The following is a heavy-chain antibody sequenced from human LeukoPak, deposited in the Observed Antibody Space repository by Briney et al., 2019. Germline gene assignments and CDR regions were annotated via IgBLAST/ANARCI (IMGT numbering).Heavy chain of an antibody. CDR1: GFTFSSYS. V-gene: IGHV3-48*04. J-gene: IGHJ4*02. Sequence: PGGSLRLSCAASGFTFSSYSMNWVRQAPGKGLEWVSYISSSGSTIYYADSVKGRFTISRDNAKNSLYLQMNSLRAEDTAVYYCARDRGRDGYNSDFDYWGQGTLVTVSS. D-gene: IGHD5-24*01. CDR3: ARDRGRDGYNSDFDY. CDR2: ISSSGSTI.